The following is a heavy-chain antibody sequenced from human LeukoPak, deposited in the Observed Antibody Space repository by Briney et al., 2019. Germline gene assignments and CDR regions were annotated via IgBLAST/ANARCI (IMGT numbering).Heavy chain of an antibody. D-gene: IGHD2-2*01. V-gene: IGHV4-4*07. CDR3: AREATPPLPAAMLSGFDP. CDR1: GGSISSYY. J-gene: IGHJ5*02. CDR2: IYSGGST. Sequence: SETLSLTCTVSGGSISSYYWSWIRQPTGKGLEWIGRIYSGGSTDYNPSLKSRVSMSVDTSKNQFSLRLSSVTAADTAVYFCAREATPPLPAAMLSGFDPWGQGTLVTVSS.